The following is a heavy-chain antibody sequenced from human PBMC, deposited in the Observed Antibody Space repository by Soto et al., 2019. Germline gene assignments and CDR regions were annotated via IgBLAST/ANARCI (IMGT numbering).Heavy chain of an antibody. J-gene: IGHJ5*02. CDR3: ARLFLPLA. D-gene: IGHD3-22*01. CDR1: GGSFSGYY. V-gene: IGHV4-34*01. CDR2: INHSGST. Sequence: SETLSLTCAVYGGSFSGYYWSWIRQPPGKGLEWIGEINHSGSTNYNPSLKSRVTISVDTSKNQFSLKLSSVTAADTAVYYCARLFLPLAWGQGTLVTVYS.